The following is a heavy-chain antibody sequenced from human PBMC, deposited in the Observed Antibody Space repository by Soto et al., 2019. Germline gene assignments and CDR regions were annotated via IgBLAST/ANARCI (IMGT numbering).Heavy chain of an antibody. CDR1: GFTFGDYA. Sequence: GGSLRLSCTASGFTFGDYAMSWFRQAPGKGLEWVGFIRSKAYGGTTEYAASVKGRFTISRDDSKSIAYLQMNSLKTADTAVYYCAREPTQYYYYMDVWGKGTTVTVSS. J-gene: IGHJ6*03. V-gene: IGHV3-49*03. CDR2: IRSKAYGGTT. CDR3: AREPTQYYYYMDV.